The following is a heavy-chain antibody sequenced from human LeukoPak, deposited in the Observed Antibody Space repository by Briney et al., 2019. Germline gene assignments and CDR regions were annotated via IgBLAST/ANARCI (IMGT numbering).Heavy chain of an antibody. V-gene: IGHV4-34*01. D-gene: IGHD5-18*01. J-gene: IGHJ5*02. CDR2: INHSGST. CDR1: GGSFSGYY. CDR3: ARLARGYSYGLGGGRFDP. Sequence: PSETLSLTCAVYGGSFSGYYWSWIRQPPGKGLEWIGEINHSGSTNYNPSLKSRVTISVDTSKNQFSLKLSSVTAADTAVYYCARLARGYSYGLGGGRFDPWGQGTLVTVSS.